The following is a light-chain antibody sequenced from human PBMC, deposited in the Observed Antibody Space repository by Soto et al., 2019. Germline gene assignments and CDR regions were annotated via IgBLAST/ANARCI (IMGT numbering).Light chain of an antibody. V-gene: IGKV3-15*01. J-gene: IGKJ1*01. CDR3: QQYNNWPPCT. CDR1: QSVSSN. Sequence: EIVMTQSPATLSVSPGERATLSCRASQSVSSNLAWYQPKPGQAPRLLIYGASTRATGIPARFSGSASGTEFTPTISSLQSEDFAVYYCQQYNNWPPCTVGQGTKVEI. CDR2: GAS.